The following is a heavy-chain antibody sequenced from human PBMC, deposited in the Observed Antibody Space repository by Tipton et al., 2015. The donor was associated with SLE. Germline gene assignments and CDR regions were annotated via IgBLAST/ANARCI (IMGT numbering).Heavy chain of an antibody. V-gene: IGHV3-21*03. CDR2: ISSSSSYI. D-gene: IGHD5-12*01. CDR1: GFTFSSYS. CDR3: ARDRDSGYDSHDAFDI. Sequence: SLRLSCAASGFTFSSYSMNWVRQAPGKGLEWVSSISSSSSYIYYADSVKGRFTISRDNAKNSLYLQMNSLRAEDTAVYYCARDRDSGYDSHDAFDIWVQGSMVTVPS. J-gene: IGHJ3*02.